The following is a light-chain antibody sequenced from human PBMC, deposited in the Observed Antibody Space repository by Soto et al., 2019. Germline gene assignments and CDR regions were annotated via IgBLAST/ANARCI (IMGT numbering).Light chain of an antibody. V-gene: IGKV1-39*01. J-gene: IGKJ1*01. Sequence: DIQITQSPSSLSASVGASVTITCRASQSSSSDLNWYHQKPGKAPKLLIYAASSLQSGVPSRFSGSGSGTDFTLTISSLQPEDFATYYCQQSYSAPRTFGQGTKVDI. CDR3: QQSYSAPRT. CDR2: AAS. CDR1: QSSSSD.